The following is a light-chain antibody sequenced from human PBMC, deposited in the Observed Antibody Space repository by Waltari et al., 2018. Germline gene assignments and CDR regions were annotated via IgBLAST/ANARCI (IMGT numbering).Light chain of an antibody. Sequence: QSALTQPRSVSGSPGQSVTIPCTGTSSDVGGYNYFSWYHQHPGKAPKLMIYDVSKRPSGVPDRFSGSKSGNTASLTISGLQAEDEADYYCCSYAGSYTWVFGGGTKLTVL. V-gene: IGLV2-11*01. CDR2: DVS. J-gene: IGLJ3*02. CDR3: CSYAGSYTWV. CDR1: SSDVGGYNY.